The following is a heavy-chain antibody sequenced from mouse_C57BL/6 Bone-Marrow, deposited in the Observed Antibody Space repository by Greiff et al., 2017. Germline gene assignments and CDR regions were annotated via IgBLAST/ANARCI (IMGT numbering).Heavy chain of an antibody. V-gene: IGHV1-15*01. Sequence: VQLLQSGAELVRPGASVTLSCKASGYTFTDYEMHWVKQTPVHGLEWIGAIDPETGGTAYNQKFKGKAILTADKSSSTAYMELGSLTSEDSAVYYSTRDEGGTTVVAADWGQGTTLTVSS. CDR2: IDPETGGT. CDR3: TRDEGGTTVVAAD. CDR1: GYTFTDYE. J-gene: IGHJ2*01. D-gene: IGHD1-1*01.